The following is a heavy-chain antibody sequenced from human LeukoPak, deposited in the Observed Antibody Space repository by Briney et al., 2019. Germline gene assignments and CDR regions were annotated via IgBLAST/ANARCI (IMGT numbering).Heavy chain of an antibody. Sequence: SETLSLTCAVYGVSFSGHYWSWNRQPPEKGLEWVGGIDHSGSTNYNPSLKSRVIISVDTSKNQFSLKMSSVTAADTAVYYCARDSDTHTDYWGQGTLVTVSS. D-gene: IGHD5-18*01. CDR1: GVSFSGHY. CDR3: ARDSDTHTDY. CDR2: IDHSGST. V-gene: IGHV4-34*01. J-gene: IGHJ4*02.